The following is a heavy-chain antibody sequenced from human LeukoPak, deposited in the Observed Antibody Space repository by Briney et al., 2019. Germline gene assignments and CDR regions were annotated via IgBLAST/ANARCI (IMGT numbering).Heavy chain of an antibody. D-gene: IGHD5-18*01. Sequence: EASVKVSCKASGYTFTSYDINWVRQATGQGLEWMGWMNPNSGDTGYVQKFQGRVTMTRSTSISTAYMELSSLRSEDTAVYYCARANKYSYGTLFSHASFDYWGQGTLVTVSS. CDR1: GYTFTSYD. CDR2: MNPNSGDT. V-gene: IGHV1-8*01. J-gene: IGHJ4*02. CDR3: ARANKYSYGTLFSHASFDY.